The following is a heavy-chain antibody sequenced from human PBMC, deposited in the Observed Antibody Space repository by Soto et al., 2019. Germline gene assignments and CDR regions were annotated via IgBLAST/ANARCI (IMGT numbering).Heavy chain of an antibody. V-gene: IGHV4-39*01. D-gene: IGHD3-3*01. CDR1: GGSISSSSYY. CDR3: ARHSVPSTAYSESWSGYYIGWFVH. Sequence: SETLSLTCTVSGGSISSSSYYWGWIRQPPGKGLEWIGSIYYSGSTYYNPSLKSRVTISVDTSKNQFSLKLSSVTAADTAVYCCARHSVPSTAYSESWSGYYIGWFVHGAQGALLTVSS. J-gene: IGHJ5*02. CDR2: IYYSGST.